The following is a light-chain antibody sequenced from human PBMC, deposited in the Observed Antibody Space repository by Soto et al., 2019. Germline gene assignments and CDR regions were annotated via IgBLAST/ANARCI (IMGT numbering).Light chain of an antibody. CDR3: QQYNSYSRT. CDR2: DAS. CDR1: QSISSW. Sequence: DIQMTQCPSTLSASVVARVTITCRASQSISSWLAWYQQKPGKAPKLLIYDASTLESGVPSRFSGSGSGTEFTLTITSLQPDDFATYYCQQYNSYSRTFVQGTKVDIK. J-gene: IGKJ1*01. V-gene: IGKV1-5*01.